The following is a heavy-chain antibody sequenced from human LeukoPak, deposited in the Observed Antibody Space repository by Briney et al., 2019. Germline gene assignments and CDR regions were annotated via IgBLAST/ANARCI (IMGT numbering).Heavy chain of an antibody. D-gene: IGHD5-24*01. Sequence: GGSLRLSCAGSEFSFSTFAMTWVRQPPGKGLEGVSGMVGGGDTYYADFVKGRFTISRDNSKNTVYLQMNSLRVEDTAIYYCAKDLHYNDGRWEFDPWGQGTLVTVSS. CDR1: EFSFSTFA. V-gene: IGHV3-23*01. J-gene: IGHJ5*02. CDR2: MVGGGDT. CDR3: AKDLHYNDGRWEFDP.